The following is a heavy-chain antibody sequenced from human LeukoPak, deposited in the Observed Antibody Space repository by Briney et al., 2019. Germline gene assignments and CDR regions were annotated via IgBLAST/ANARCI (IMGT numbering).Heavy chain of an antibody. CDR3: ARDGGYCSSTNCYLGV. V-gene: IGHV3-48*01. Sequence: GGSLRLSCAASGFTFSSYSMNWIRQAPGKGLEWVSYISSTSSTTHYADSVKGRFTISRDNAKNPLYLQMNSLRAEDTAVYYCARDGGYCSSTNCYLGVWGQGTMVTVSS. CDR1: GFTFSSYS. CDR2: ISSTSSTT. D-gene: IGHD2-2*01. J-gene: IGHJ3*01.